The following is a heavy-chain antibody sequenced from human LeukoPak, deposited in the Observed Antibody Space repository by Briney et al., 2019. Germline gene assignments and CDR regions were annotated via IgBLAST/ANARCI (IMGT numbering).Heavy chain of an antibody. Sequence: ASVKVSCKASGYTFTGYYIHWVRQAPGQGLEWMGWINPNSGGTNYAQKFQDRVTMTRDTSISTAYMELSRLSSDDTAVYYCARGMNAEYFHHWGQGTLVTVSS. CDR1: GYTFTGYY. CDR2: INPNSGGT. J-gene: IGHJ1*01. CDR3: ARGMNAEYFHH. V-gene: IGHV1-2*02.